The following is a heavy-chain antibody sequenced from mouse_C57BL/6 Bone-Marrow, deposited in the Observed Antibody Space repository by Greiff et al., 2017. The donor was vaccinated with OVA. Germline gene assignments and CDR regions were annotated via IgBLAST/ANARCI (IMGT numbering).Heavy chain of an antibody. CDR3: ARERGNYVLAY. J-gene: IGHJ3*01. Sequence: DVKLVESGGGLVKPGGSLKLSCAASGFTFSSYAMSWVRQTPEKRLEWVATISDGGSYTYYPDNVKGRFTISRDNAKNNLYLQMSHLKSEDTAMYYCARERGNYVLAYWGQGTLVTVSA. D-gene: IGHD2-1*01. V-gene: IGHV5-4*01. CDR2: ISDGGSYT. CDR1: GFTFSSYA.